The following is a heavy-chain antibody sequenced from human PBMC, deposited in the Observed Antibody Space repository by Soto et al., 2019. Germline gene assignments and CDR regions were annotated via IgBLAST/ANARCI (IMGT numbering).Heavy chain of an antibody. V-gene: IGHV4-39*01. J-gene: IGHJ2*01. CDR2: IYYSGST. CDR3: ARHGLLGGYDPYWYFYL. D-gene: IGHD5-12*01. Sequence: QLQLQESGPGLVKPSETLSLTCTVSGGSISSSSYYWGWIRQPPGKGLEWIGSIYYSGSTYYNPSLKSRVTVSVDASKPQSSLQLSSVTAADSAVYYCARHGLLGGYDPYWYFYLWGRGTLVTVSP. CDR1: GGSISSSSYY.